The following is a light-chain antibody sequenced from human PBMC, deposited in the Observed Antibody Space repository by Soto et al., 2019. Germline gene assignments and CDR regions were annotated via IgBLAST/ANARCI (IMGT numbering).Light chain of an antibody. Sequence: DVLLTQCPLSLPVTLGQPASISCRSSQSLVSTDGYIYLNWLHQRPCQSRRRPNYNGSKRDAGVRDRFSGSVSGIEFTLEISRVDAEDVAFNYCMHGTHRITFGQGTGLEI. V-gene: IGKV2-30*01. CDR1: QSLVSTDGYIY. J-gene: IGKJ5*01. CDR2: NGS. CDR3: MHGTHRIT.